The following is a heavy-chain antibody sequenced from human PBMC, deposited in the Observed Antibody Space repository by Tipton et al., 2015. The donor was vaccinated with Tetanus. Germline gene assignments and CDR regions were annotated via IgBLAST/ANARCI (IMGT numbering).Heavy chain of an antibody. CDR1: GGSISSYY. J-gene: IGHJ5*02. D-gene: IGHD1-26*01. V-gene: IGHV4-4*07. CDR3: ARDYIVGASGAYWFDP. CDR2: IYTSGST. Sequence: TLSLTCTVSGGSISSYYWSWIRQPAGKGLEWIGRIYTSGSTNYNPSLKSRVTISVDTSKNQFSLKLSSVTAADTAVYYCARDYIVGASGAYWFDPWGQGTLVTVSS.